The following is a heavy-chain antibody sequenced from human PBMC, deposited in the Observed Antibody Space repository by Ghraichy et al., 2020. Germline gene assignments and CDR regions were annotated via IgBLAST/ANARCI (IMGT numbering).Heavy chain of an antibody. D-gene: IGHD3-9*01. V-gene: IGHV4-34*01. CDR2: INHSGST. Sequence: EINHSGSTNYNPSLKSRVTISVDTSKNQFSLKLSSVTAADTAVYYCARASYDILTGPPERFDPWG. CDR3: ARASYDILTGPPERFDP. J-gene: IGHJ5*02.